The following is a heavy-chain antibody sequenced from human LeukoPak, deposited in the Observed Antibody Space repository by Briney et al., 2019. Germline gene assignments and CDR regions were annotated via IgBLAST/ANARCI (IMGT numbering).Heavy chain of an antibody. CDR3: AKEYWEGDAFDI. CDR1: GFTFSSYE. Sequence: PGGSLRLSCAASGFTFSSYEMNWVRQAPGKGLEWVSSISTSGSTIYYADSVKGRFTISRDNAKNSLYLQMNSLRAEDTAVYYCAKEYWEGDAFDIWGQGTMVTVSS. CDR2: ISTSGSTI. D-gene: IGHD1-26*01. V-gene: IGHV3-48*03. J-gene: IGHJ3*02.